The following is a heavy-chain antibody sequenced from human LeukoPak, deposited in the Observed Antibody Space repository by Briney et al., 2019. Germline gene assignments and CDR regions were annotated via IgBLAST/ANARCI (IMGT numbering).Heavy chain of an antibody. V-gene: IGHV4-4*07. CDR1: GGSISSYY. CDR3: TRVGGYPLGAFDI. D-gene: IGHD3-22*01. Sequence: SETLSLTCTVSGGSISSYYWSWIRQPAGKGLEWIGRIYISGSTNYNPSLKSRVTMSLDTSKNQFSLKLSSVTAADTAVYYCTRVGGYPLGAFDIWGQGTMVTVSP. J-gene: IGHJ3*02. CDR2: IYISGST.